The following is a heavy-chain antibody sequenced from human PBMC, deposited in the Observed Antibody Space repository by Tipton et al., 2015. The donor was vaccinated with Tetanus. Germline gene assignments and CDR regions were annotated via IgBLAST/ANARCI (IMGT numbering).Heavy chain of an antibody. CDR1: GGSFSAYY. CDR3: ARGLPREPFYFDY. CDR2: INHSGST. Sequence: TLSLTCAVYGGSFSAYYWSWIRQSPGKGLEWIGEINHSGSTSYTPSLDSRVSISVDTSKNQFSLRLTSVTAADTAVYYCARGLPREPFYFDYWGQGKQVTVSS. J-gene: IGHJ4*02. D-gene: IGHD1-26*01. V-gene: IGHV4-34*09.